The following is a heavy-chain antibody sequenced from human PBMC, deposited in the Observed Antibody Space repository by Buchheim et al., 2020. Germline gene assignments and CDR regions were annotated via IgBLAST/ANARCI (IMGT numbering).Heavy chain of an antibody. V-gene: IGHV3-7*01. Sequence: EVQLVESGGGLVQPGGSLRLSCAASGFTFSSYWMSWVRQAPGKGLEWVANIKQDGSEKYYVDSVKGRFTISRDNAKNSLYLQMNSLRAEDTAVYYWARRRGIAAADYYYYYGMDVWGQGTT. CDR2: IKQDGSEK. D-gene: IGHD6-13*01. J-gene: IGHJ6*02. CDR3: ARRRGIAAADYYYYYGMDV. CDR1: GFTFSSYW.